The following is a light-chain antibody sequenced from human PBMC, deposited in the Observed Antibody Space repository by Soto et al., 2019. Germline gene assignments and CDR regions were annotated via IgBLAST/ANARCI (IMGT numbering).Light chain of an antibody. J-gene: IGKJ4*01. CDR3: QQHDNSPLT. Sequence: DIVLTQSPGTLSLSPWERAALSCRASQSVSSSYLAWYQQKPGQAPRLLIYGASNRATGIPDRFSGSGSGTDFTLTISRLEPEDFAVYYCQQHDNSPLTFGGGTKVDIK. V-gene: IGKV3-20*01. CDR2: GAS. CDR1: QSVSSSY.